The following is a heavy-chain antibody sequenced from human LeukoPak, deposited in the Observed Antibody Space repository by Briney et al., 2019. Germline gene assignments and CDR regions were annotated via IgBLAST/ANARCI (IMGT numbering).Heavy chain of an antibody. D-gene: IGHD2-8*02. CDR2: ISGSGDST. CDR1: GFTFSSYA. V-gene: IGHV3-23*01. Sequence: PGGSLRLSCAASGFTFSSYAMTWVRQAPGKGLEWVSGISGSGDSTYYAGSVRGRFAISRDISRNTLYLQMNSLRAEDTAIFYCAKAPMHYCTGGNCYLDYWGQGTLVTVSS. J-gene: IGHJ4*02. CDR3: AKAPMHYCTGGNCYLDY.